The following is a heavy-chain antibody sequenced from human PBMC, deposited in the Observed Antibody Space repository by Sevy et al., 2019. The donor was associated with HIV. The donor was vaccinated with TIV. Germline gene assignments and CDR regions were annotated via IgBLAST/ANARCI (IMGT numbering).Heavy chain of an antibody. V-gene: IGHV3-30*02. J-gene: IGHJ6*03. D-gene: IGHD2-2*01. CDR2: IRYDGSNK. CDR1: GFTFSSYG. Sequence: GGSLRLSCAASGFTFSSYGMHWVRQAPGKGLEWVAFIRYDGSNKYYADSVKGRFTISRDNSKNTLYLQMNSLRAEDTAVYYCAKSGCSSTSCPRASYYYYYMDVWGKGTTVTVSS. CDR3: AKSGCSSTSCPRASYYYYYMDV.